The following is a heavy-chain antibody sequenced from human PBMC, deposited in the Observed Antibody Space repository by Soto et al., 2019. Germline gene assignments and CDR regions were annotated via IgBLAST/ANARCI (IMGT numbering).Heavy chain of an antibody. CDR3: ARDTDGLHY. V-gene: IGHV1-18*01. J-gene: IGHJ4*02. CDR1: GYTFTSYG. CDR2: ISAYNGNT. Sequence: ASVTVSCQASGYTFTSYGISWVRQAPGQGLEWMGWISAYNGNTNYAQKLQGRFTVSRDNPKNTLYLQMNSLRAEDTAVYYCARDTDGLHYWGQGTLVTVSS.